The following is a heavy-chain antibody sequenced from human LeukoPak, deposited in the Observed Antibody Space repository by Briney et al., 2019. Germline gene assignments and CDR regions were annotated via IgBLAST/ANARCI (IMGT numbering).Heavy chain of an antibody. Sequence: PSETLSLTCTVSGASITNYYWSWIRQPPGKGLEWIGYIYYNGSTNYYPSLRSRVTISIDTSKSQFSLRLTSVTAADTALYYCATLARGMLGPTTFFDSWGQGALVTVSS. J-gene: IGHJ4*02. CDR3: ATLARGMLGPTTFFDS. D-gene: IGHD1-1*01. CDR1: GASITNYY. CDR2: IYYNGST. V-gene: IGHV4-59*01.